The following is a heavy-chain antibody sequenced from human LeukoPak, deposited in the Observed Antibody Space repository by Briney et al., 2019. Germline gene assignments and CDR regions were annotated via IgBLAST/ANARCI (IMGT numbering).Heavy chain of an antibody. CDR2: IYYSGST. Sequence: SETLSLTCSVSGGSVSSSDYYWGWIRQPPGKGLEWIGSIYYSGSTYYNPSLKSRVTISVDTSKNQFSLNLSSVTAAVTAVYYCARDYGARRNWFDPWGQGTLVTVSS. CDR1: GGSVSSSDYY. V-gene: IGHV4-39*02. CDR3: ARDYGARRNWFDP. J-gene: IGHJ5*02. D-gene: IGHD4-17*01.